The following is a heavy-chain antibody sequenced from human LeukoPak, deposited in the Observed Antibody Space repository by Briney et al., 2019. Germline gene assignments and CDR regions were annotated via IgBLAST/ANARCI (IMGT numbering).Heavy chain of an antibody. CDR1: GGSFSGYY. J-gene: IGHJ3*02. Sequence: PSETLSLTCAVYGGSFSGYYWSWIRQPPGKGLEWIGEINHSGSTNYDPSLKSRVNISVDTSKNQFSLKLSSVTAADTAVYYCAGYYDSSGYYYGAFDIWGQGTMVTVSS. CDR2: INHSGST. V-gene: IGHV4-34*01. CDR3: AGYYDSSGYYYGAFDI. D-gene: IGHD3-22*01.